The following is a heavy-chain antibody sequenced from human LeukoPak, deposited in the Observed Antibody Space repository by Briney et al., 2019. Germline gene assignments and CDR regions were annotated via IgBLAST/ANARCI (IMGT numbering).Heavy chain of an antibody. Sequence: QPSETLSLTCAVYGGSFSGYYWSWIRQPPGKGLEWIGEINHSGSTNYNPPLKSRVTISVDTSKNQFSLKLSSVTAADTAVYYCANLLSTPGWFDPWGQGTLVTVSS. CDR1: GGSFSGYY. CDR3: ANLLSTPGWFDP. V-gene: IGHV4-34*01. D-gene: IGHD2-2*01. J-gene: IGHJ5*02. CDR2: INHSGST.